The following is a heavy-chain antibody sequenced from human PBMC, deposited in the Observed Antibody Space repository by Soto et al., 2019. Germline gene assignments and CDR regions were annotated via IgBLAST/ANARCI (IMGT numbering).Heavy chain of an antibody. CDR2: ISSSSSYI. Sequence: GGSLRLSCAASGFTFSSYSMNWVRQAPGKGLEWVSSISSSSSYIYYADSVKGRFTISRDNAKNSLYLQMNSLRAEDTAVYYCARDLRIAVAGNNGMDVWGQGTTVTVSS. D-gene: IGHD6-19*01. CDR1: GFTFSSYS. CDR3: ARDLRIAVAGNNGMDV. V-gene: IGHV3-21*01. J-gene: IGHJ6*02.